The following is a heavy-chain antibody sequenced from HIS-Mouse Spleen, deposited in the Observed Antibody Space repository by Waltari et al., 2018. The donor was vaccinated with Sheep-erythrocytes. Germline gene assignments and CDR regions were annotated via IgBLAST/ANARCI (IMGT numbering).Heavy chain of an antibody. V-gene: IGHV1-8*01. CDR1: GYTFTSSD. Sequence: QVQLVQSGAEVKKPGASVKVSCKASGYTFTSSDINWVRQATGQGLEWMGWMNPNSGNTGYAQKFQGRVTMTRNTSISTAYMELSSLRSEDTAVYYCARGIAAAGTDWFDPWGQGTLVTVSS. D-gene: IGHD6-13*01. J-gene: IGHJ5*02. CDR2: MNPNSGNT. CDR3: ARGIAAAGTDWFDP.